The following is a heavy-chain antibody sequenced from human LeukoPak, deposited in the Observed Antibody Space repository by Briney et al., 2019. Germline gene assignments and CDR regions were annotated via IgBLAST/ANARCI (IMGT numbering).Heavy chain of an antibody. Sequence: ASVKVSFEASGYIFTGYYVHWVRPAPGQGLEWMGWINPNSGGTNYAQKFQGRVTMTRDTSISTAYMDLSRLRSDDTAVYYCVRGDSSPYVYFDYWGQGTLVTVSS. J-gene: IGHJ4*02. CDR3: VRGDSSPYVYFDY. CDR1: GYIFTGYY. V-gene: IGHV1-2*02. CDR2: INPNSGGT. D-gene: IGHD3-22*01.